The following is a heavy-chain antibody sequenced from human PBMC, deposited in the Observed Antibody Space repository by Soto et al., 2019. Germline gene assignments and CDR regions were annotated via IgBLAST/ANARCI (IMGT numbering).Heavy chain of an antibody. V-gene: IGHV4-59*01. J-gene: IGHJ4*02. D-gene: IGHD6-19*01. CDR2: ISYIGST. CDR3: TRVARSGIKQWLTY. CDR1: GGSISGFS. Sequence: QLQLQESGPRLVKPSETLSLTCTVSGGSISGFSWSWVRQPPGKALEFIGHISYIGSTNYNPSLRSRVTISVDTSKNQFSLKLSSVIAADTAVYYCTRVARSGIKQWLTYWGQGTLVTVSS.